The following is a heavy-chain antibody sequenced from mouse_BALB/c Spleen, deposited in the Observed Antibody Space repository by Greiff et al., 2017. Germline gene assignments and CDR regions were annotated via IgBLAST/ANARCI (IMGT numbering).Heavy chain of an antibody. J-gene: IGHJ3*01. D-gene: IGHD6-1*01. Sequence: QVQLKESGAELAKPGASVKMSCKASGYTFTSYWMHWVKQRPGQGLELIGYINPSTGYTEYNQKFKDKATLTADKSSSTAYMQLSSLTSEDSAVYYCARDASFAYWGQGTLVTVSA. CDR2: INPSTGYT. CDR3: ARDASFAY. V-gene: IGHV1-7*01. CDR1: GYTFTSYW.